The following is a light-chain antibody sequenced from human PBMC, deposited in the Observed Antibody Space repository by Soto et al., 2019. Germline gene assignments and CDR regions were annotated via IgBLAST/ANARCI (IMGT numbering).Light chain of an antibody. CDR1: SSDFGGYNF. J-gene: IGLJ1*01. Sequence: QSVLAQPASVSGSPGQSITISCTGTSSDFGGYNFVSWYQLHPGKAPKLIIYEVSDRPSGVSSRFSGSKSGNTASLTISGLQAEDEADYFCCSYTSSSTYVFGTRTKV. CDR2: EVS. V-gene: IGLV2-14*01. CDR3: CSYTSSSTYV.